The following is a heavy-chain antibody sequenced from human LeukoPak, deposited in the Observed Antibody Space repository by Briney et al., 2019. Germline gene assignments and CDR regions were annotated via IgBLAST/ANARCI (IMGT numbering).Heavy chain of an antibody. CDR2: IKQDGGEK. J-gene: IGHJ4*02. V-gene: IGHV3-7*01. Sequence: GGSLRLSCAASGFTFKNSWMSWVRQAPGKGLEWVANIKQDGGEKYYVDSVKGRFTISRDDAKTSVYLQMNSLRAEDTAVYYCARNKGWELPAELDSWGQGTLVTVSS. CDR1: GFTFKNSW. CDR3: ARNKGWELPAELDS. D-gene: IGHD2-15*01.